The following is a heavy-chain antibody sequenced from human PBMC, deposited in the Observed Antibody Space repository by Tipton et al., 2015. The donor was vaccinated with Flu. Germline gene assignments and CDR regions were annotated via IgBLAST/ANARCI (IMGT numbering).Heavy chain of an antibody. J-gene: IGHJ4*02. D-gene: IGHD3-10*01. CDR2: IYSSGIT. V-gene: IGHV4-4*07. CDR3: ARGSGSGTFVIFEY. Sequence: TLSLTCTVSGGSLSSFYWTWIRQPAGKGLEWIGRIYSSGITKYNPSLKSRVTMSVDTSKNQFSLSLSSVTAADTAVYYCARGSGSGTFVIFEYWGQGTLVTVPS. CDR1: GGSLSSFY.